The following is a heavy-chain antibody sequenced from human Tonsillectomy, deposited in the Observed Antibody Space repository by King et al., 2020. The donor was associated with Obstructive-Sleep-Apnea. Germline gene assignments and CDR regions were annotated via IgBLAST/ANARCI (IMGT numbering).Heavy chain of an antibody. V-gene: IGHV5-10-1*01. Sequence: VQLVESGAEVKTPGESLRISCKGFGYSFTTYWITWVRQVPGKGLEWMGRIDPSDSYTNYSPSFQGHVTISAVKSISTAYLQWRRLKASDTAMYYCARRIGSPARDSSGMDVWGQGTTVTVSS. CDR1: GYSFTTYW. D-gene: IGHD2/OR15-2a*01. CDR3: ARRIGSPARDSSGMDV. J-gene: IGHJ6*02. CDR2: IDPSDSYT.